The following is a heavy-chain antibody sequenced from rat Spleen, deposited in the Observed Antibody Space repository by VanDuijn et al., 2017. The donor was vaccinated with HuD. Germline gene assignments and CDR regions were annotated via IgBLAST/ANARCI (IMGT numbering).Heavy chain of an antibody. CDR3: TRRGYLSDWYFAL. D-gene: IGHD4-4*01. Sequence: EVQLVESDGGLVQPGRSLKLSCAASGFTFGDFYMAWVRQAPAKGLEWVTTISYDGSKTYYRDSVKGRFTISRDNARSTLNLHMDSLRSEDTAIYYCTRRGYLSDWYFALWGPGTMVTVSS. V-gene: IGHV5-29*01. J-gene: IGHJ1*01. CDR1: GFTFGDFY. CDR2: ISYDGSKT.